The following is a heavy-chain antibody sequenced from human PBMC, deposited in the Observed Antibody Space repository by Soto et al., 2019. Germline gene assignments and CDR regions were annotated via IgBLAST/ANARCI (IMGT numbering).Heavy chain of an antibody. CDR2: TYYRSKWYN. CDR1: GDSVSSNSAA. Sequence: SQTLSLTCAISGDSVSSNSAAWNWIRQSPSRGLEWLGRTYYRSKWYNDYAVSVKSRITINPDTSKNQFSLQLNSVTPEDTAVYYCARGPGGRKADYYYGMDVWGQGTTVTSP. D-gene: IGHD2-15*01. V-gene: IGHV6-1*01. J-gene: IGHJ6*02. CDR3: ARGPGGRKADYYYGMDV.